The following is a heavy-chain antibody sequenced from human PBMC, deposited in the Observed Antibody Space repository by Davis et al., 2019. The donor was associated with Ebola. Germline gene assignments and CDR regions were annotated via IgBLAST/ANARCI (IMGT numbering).Heavy chain of an antibody. V-gene: IGHV1-2*04. CDR3: ARGSGYDSYGMDV. CDR2: INPNSGGT. CDR1: GYTFTSYD. J-gene: IGHJ6*02. D-gene: IGHD1-26*01. Sequence: ASVKVSCKASGYTFTSYDINWVRQAPGQGLEWMGWINPNSGGTNYAQKFQGWVTMTRDTSISTAYMELSRLRSDDTAVYYCARGSGYDSYGMDVWGQGTTVTVSS.